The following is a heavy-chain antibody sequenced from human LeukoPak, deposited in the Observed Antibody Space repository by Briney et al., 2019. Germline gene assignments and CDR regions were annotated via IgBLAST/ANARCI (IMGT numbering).Heavy chain of an antibody. J-gene: IGHJ4*02. Sequence: SVKVSCKASGGTFSSYSINWVRQAPGQGLEWMGGIIPIFGRPNYAQKFQGRVAITTDESTSTAYMELSSLRSDDTAVYYCAGGMTPQGYWGQGTLVTVSS. D-gene: IGHD3-16*01. CDR2: IIPIFGRP. CDR1: GGTFSSYS. CDR3: AGGMTPQGY. V-gene: IGHV1-69*05.